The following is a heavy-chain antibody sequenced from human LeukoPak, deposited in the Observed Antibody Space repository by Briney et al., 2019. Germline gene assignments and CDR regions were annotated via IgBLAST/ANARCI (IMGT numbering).Heavy chain of an antibody. Sequence: GALVKVSCKASGGTFSSYAISWVRQAPGQGLEWMGGIIPIFGTANYAQKFQGRVTITTDESTSTAYMELSSLGSEDTAVYYCARGAVYCSSTSCYVSYYYYMDVWGKGTTATVSS. CDR1: GGTFSSYA. D-gene: IGHD2-2*01. V-gene: IGHV1-69*05. J-gene: IGHJ6*03. CDR3: ARGAVYCSSTSCYVSYYYYMDV. CDR2: IIPIFGTA.